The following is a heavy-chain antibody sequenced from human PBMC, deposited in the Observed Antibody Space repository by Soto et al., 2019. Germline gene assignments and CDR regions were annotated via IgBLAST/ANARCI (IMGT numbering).Heavy chain of an antibody. V-gene: IGHV3-30-3*02. CDR2: ISYDGNRI. CDR3: ARGLVVTAKGWFDL. CDR1: GFTFSSYS. J-gene: IGHJ5*02. Sequence: QVQLVESGGGVVQRGGSLRLSCAASGFTFSSYSMNWVRQSPGKGLEWVAVISYDGNRIYYADSVKGRFTISRDNAKNTMFLQMSGLRPVDTAVYYCARGLVVTAKGWFDLWGQGTQVTVSS. D-gene: IGHD2-21*02.